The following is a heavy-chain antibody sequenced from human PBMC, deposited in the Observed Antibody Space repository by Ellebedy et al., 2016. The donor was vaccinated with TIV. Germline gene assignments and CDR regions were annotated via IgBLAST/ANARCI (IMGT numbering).Heavy chain of an antibody. CDR3: ATADPHYYDSSGYYSS. V-gene: IGHV1-8*01. CDR1: GYTFTSYD. CDR2: MNPNSGNT. Sequence: ASVKVSXKASGYTFTSYDINWVRQATGQGLEWMGWMNPNSGNTGYAQKFQGRVTMTRNTSISTAYMELSSLRSEDTAVYYCATADPHYYDSSGYYSSWGQGTLVTVSS. J-gene: IGHJ4*02. D-gene: IGHD3-22*01.